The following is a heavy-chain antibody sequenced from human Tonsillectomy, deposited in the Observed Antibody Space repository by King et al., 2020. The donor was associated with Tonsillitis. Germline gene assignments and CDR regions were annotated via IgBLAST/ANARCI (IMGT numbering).Heavy chain of an antibody. J-gene: IGHJ2*01. CDR2: ISDSGGRT. V-gene: IGHV3-23*04. CDR1: GFTFSSDA. CDR3: ARVSRLTTRSAWYFDL. D-gene: IGHD4-17*01. Sequence: VQLVESGGGSVQPGGSLRLSCTASGFTFSSDALSWVRQAPGKGLEWISTISDSGGRTYYADSVKGRFTISRDNSKNTLYLQMSSLRAEDTAVYYCARVSRLTTRSAWYFDLWGRGTLVTVSS.